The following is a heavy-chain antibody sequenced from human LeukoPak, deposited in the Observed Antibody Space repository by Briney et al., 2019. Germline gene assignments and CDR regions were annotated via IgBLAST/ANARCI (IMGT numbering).Heavy chain of an antibody. V-gene: IGHV3-23*01. CDR2: ISDSGGST. CDR1: GFTFSSYA. CDR3: ANSKETLAD. J-gene: IGHJ4*02. Sequence: PGGSLRLSCAASGFTFSSYAMRWVRQAPGKWLEWVSTISDSGGSTYYADSVKGRFTISRANSKNTLYLQMNSLRAEDTAVYCCANSKETLADWGQGTLVTVSS. D-gene: IGHD6-25*01.